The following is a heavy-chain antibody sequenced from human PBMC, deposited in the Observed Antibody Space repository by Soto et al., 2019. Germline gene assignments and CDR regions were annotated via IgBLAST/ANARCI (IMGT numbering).Heavy chain of an antibody. CDR1: GASISSSDYH. CDR2: IYYRGAT. D-gene: IGHD3-3*01. V-gene: IGHV4-39*01. Sequence: LSLTCTVSGASISSSDYHWGWVRQPPGKGLEWIGSIYYRGATYYNLSLKSRLTISIDTSNNQFSLKLTSLTAADTAVFYCVRLKHDFWSGYLVDNWGQGTLVTVSS. J-gene: IGHJ4*02. CDR3: VRLKHDFWSGYLVDN.